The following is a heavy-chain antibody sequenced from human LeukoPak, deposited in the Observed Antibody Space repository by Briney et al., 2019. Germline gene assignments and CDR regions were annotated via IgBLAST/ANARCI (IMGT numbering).Heavy chain of an antibody. Sequence: SETLSLTCAVSGYSISSGYYWGWIRQPPGKGLEWIGSIYHSGSTYYNPFLKSRVTISVDTSKNQFSLKLSSVTAADTAVYYCARYGSGSYSTFDYWGQGTLVTVSS. CDR2: IYHSGST. CDR1: GYSISSGYY. V-gene: IGHV4-38-2*01. D-gene: IGHD3-10*01. J-gene: IGHJ4*02. CDR3: ARYGSGSYSTFDY.